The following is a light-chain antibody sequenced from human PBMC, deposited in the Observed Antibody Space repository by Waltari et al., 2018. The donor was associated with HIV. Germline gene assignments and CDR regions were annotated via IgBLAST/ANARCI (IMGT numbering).Light chain of an antibody. CDR2: DNN. CDR1: SPNIGNYY. CDR3: GTWDSSLSAGL. V-gene: IGLV1-51*01. Sequence: QPVLTPPPSVLATPGQKATISRPGTSPNIGNYYVSRYHQLPGTAPKLLIYDNNKRPSGIPDRFSASKSGTSATLGITGLQTGDEADYYCGTWDSSLSAGLFGGGTKLTVL. J-gene: IGLJ2*01.